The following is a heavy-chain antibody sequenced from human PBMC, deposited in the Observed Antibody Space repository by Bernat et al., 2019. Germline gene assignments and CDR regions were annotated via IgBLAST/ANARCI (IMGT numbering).Heavy chain of an antibody. CDR3: AKDSREYSSSSGFDY. CDR2: ISYDGSNK. J-gene: IGHJ4*02. Sequence: QVQLVESGGGVVQPGRSLRLSCAASGFTFSSYGMHWVRKAPGKGLEWGPVISYDGSNKYYADSVKGRFTISRDNSKNTLYLQMNSLRAEDTAVYYCAKDSREYSSSSGFDYWGQGTLVTVSS. CDR1: GFTFSSYG. D-gene: IGHD6-6*01. V-gene: IGHV3-30*18.